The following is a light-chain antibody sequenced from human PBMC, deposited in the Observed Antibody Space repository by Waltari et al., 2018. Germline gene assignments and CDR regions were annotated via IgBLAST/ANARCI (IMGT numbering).Light chain of an antibody. CDR3: QQSHSPPFT. J-gene: IGKJ3*01. V-gene: IGKV1-39*01. CDR2: AAS. CDR1: QSVTTS. Sequence: DIQMTQSPASLAASLGDRVTITCRPSQSVTTSLNWYQQKSGEPPKLLVSAASSFQSGGPTRFSGSGSGTDFSLTITHLQPEDVATYVCQQSHSPPFTFGPGTKV.